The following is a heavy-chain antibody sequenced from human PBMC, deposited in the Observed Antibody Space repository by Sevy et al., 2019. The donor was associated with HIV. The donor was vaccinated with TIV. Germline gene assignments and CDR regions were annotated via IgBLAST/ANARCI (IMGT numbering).Heavy chain of an antibody. CDR3: ARGLRDYDILTGFYYYYYMDV. CDR2: FYTSGNT. CDR1: GGSISSGSYY. D-gene: IGHD3-9*01. Sequence: SETLSLTCTVSGGSISSGSYYWSWIRQPAGKGLEWIGRFYTSGNTNYNPSLKGRVTISVDTSKNQFSLKLSSVTAADSAVYYCARGLRDYDILTGFYYYYYMDVWGKGTTVTVSS. V-gene: IGHV4-61*02. J-gene: IGHJ6*03.